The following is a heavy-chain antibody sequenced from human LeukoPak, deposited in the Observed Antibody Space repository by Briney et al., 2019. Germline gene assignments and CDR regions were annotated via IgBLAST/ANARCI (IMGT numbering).Heavy chain of an antibody. CDR1: GFTFSSYA. Sequence: PGGSLRLSCAASGFTFSSYAMSWVRQAPGKGLEWVSAISGSGGSTYYADSVKGRFAISRDNSKNTLYLQMNSLRAEDTAVYYCAKDVRWELGWVSESYFDYWGQGTLVTVSS. J-gene: IGHJ4*02. CDR3: AKDVRWELGWVSESYFDY. CDR2: ISGSGGST. V-gene: IGHV3-23*01. D-gene: IGHD1-26*01.